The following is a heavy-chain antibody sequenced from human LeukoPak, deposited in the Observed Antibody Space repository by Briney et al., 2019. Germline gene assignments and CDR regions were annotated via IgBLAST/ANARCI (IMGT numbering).Heavy chain of an antibody. CDR2: IIYSGGAT. D-gene: IGHD3-22*01. V-gene: IGHV3-23*01. CDR1: GFTFSRSA. J-gene: IGHJ4*02. CDR3: AKDGLYYDGSEHVYYFDS. Sequence: GGSLRLSCAASGFTFSRSAMTWVRQGPGTGLEFVASIIYSGGATYYADSVKGRFTISRDNSKNTLYLQTNSLRAEDTALYYCAKDGLYYDGSEHVYYFDSWGQGTLVTVSS.